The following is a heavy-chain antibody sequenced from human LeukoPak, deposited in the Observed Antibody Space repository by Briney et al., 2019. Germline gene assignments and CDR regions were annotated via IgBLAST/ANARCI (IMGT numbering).Heavy chain of an antibody. CDR2: INHSGST. J-gene: IGHJ5*02. V-gene: IGHV4-34*01. CDR1: GGSFSGYY. D-gene: IGHD3-9*01. Sequence: SETLSLTCAVYGGSFSGYYWSWIRQPPGKGLEWIGEINHSGSTNYNPSLKSRVTISVDTPKNQFSLKLSSVTAADTAVYYCARAIVILTGYYFPWGQGTLVTVSS. CDR3: ARAIVILTGYYFP.